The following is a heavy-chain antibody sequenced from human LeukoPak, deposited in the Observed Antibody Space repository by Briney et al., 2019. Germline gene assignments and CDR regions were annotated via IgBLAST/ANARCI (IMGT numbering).Heavy chain of an antibody. D-gene: IGHD6-6*01. Sequence: GGSLRLSCAASGFTFSSYEMNWVRQAPGKGLDWVSYISSSGSTIYYADSVKGRFTISRDNAKNSLYLQMNSLRAEDTAVYYCARDRYRSSPYYYYYYMDVWGKGTTVTVSS. CDR2: ISSSGSTI. CDR3: ARDRYRSSPYYYYYYMDV. J-gene: IGHJ6*03. CDR1: GFTFSSYE. V-gene: IGHV3-48*03.